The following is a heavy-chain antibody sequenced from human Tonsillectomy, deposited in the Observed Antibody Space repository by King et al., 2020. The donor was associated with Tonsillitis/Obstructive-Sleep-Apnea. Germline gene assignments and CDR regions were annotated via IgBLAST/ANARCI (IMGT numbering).Heavy chain of an antibody. Sequence: QLQESGPGLVKPSETLSLTCTVSGGSISSYYWSWIRQPPGKGLEWIGYIYHSGSTNYNPSLKSRVTISVDTSKNQFSLKLSSVTAADTAVYYCARDMLLEAGGDAFDIWGQGTKVTVSS. J-gene: IGHJ3*02. CDR2: IYHSGST. D-gene: IGHD3-10*02. V-gene: IGHV4-59*01. CDR1: GGSISSYY. CDR3: ARDMLLEAGGDAFDI.